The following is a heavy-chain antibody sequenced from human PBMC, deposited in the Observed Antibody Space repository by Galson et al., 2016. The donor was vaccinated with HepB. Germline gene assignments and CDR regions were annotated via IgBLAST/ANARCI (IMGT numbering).Heavy chain of an antibody. Sequence: SVKVSCKASGYTFTPYDISWVRQAPGQGLEWMGLINPNHGDTLYAQNFRGRVTLTRDTSISTAYMELDSLTSDDTAVYYCARPVNRVGTGYWGQGTLVTVSS. CDR3: ARPVNRVGTGY. J-gene: IGHJ4*02. D-gene: IGHD1-1*01. CDR1: GYTFTPYD. CDR2: INPNHGDT. V-gene: IGHV1-2*02.